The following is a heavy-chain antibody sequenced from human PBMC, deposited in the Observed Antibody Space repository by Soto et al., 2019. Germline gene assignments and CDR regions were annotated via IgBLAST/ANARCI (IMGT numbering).Heavy chain of an antibody. D-gene: IGHD2-8*01. CDR3: ARDHPHSYGVYYFDY. Sequence: SETLSLTCAVYGGSSGSFSGYHWSWIRKPPGKGLEWIGEINHSGSTHYNPSLQNRVTISIDTSKNQVSLKVNSVTAADTAVYYCARDHPHSYGVYYFDYWGQGTPVTVSS. CDR1: GGSSGSFSGYH. CDR2: INHSGST. J-gene: IGHJ4*02. V-gene: IGHV4-34*01.